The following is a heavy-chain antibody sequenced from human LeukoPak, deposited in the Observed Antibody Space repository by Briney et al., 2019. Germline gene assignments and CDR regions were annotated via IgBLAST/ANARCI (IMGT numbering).Heavy chain of an antibody. V-gene: IGHV1-18*01. Sequence: GASVKVSCKASGYIFISYGISWVRQAPGQGLEWMGWISVYNGNTNYAQKLQGRVTMTTDTSTNTAYMELRSLRSDDAAVYYCARDVMAAAAYGGFDPWGQGTLVTVSS. CDR1: GYIFISYG. CDR2: ISVYNGNT. CDR3: ARDVMAAAAYGGFDP. J-gene: IGHJ5*02. D-gene: IGHD6-13*01.